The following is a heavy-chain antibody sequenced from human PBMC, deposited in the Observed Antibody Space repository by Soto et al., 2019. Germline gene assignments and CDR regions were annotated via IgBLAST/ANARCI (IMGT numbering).Heavy chain of an antibody. V-gene: IGHV5-51*01. CDR3: ARYSSSWYVQDYYYYYGMDV. Sequence: GESLKIACKGSGYSFTSYWIGWVRQMPGKGLEWRGIIYPGDSDTRYSTSFQGQVTISADKSISTAYLQWSSLKASDTAMYYCARYSSSWYVQDYYYYYGMDVWGQGTTVTVSS. CDR2: IYPGDSDT. CDR1: GYSFTSYW. D-gene: IGHD6-13*01. J-gene: IGHJ6*01.